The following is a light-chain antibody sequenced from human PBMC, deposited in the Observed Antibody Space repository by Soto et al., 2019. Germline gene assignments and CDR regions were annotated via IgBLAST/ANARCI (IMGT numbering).Light chain of an antibody. CDR2: DAA. J-gene: IGKJ1*01. V-gene: IGKV1-5*01. CDR3: QQCYMGWT. Sequence: DIQMTQSPSTLSASVGDRVTITCRASQSIGRFLSWYHHQPGNPPQLLIYDAATVKSGVPSRFSGTGSGTEFTFSITRLQPEDFGTYYCQQCYMGWTFGQGTKVDFK. CDR1: QSIGRF.